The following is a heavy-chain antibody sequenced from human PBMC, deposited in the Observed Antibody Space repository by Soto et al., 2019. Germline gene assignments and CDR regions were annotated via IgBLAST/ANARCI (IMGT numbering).Heavy chain of an antibody. CDR3: GISLGYSSSWSSKYNWFDP. CDR1: GGSFSGYY. CDR2: INHSGST. D-gene: IGHD6-13*01. V-gene: IGHV4-34*01. Sequence: SETLSLTCAVYGGSFSGYYWSWIRQPPGKGLEWIGEINHSGSTNCNPSLKSRVTISVDTSKNQFSLKLSSVTAADTAVYYCGISLGYSSSWSSKYNWFDPWGQGTLVTVSS. J-gene: IGHJ5*02.